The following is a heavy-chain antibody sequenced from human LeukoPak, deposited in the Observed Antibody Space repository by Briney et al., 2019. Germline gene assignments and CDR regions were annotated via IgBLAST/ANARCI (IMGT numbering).Heavy chain of an antibody. CDR2: IWYDGSNK. Sequence: PGGSLRLSCAASGFTFSSYGMHWVRQAPGKGLEWVAVIWYDGSNKYYADSVKGRFTISRDNAKNSLYLQMNSLRVEDTAVYHCARDYSIDVWGQGTMVTVSS. V-gene: IGHV3-33*01. CDR1: GFTFSSYG. CDR3: ARDYSIDV. J-gene: IGHJ3*01. D-gene: IGHD2-15*01.